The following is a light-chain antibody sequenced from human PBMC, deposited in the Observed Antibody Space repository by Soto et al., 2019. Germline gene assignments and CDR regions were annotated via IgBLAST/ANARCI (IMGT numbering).Light chain of an antibody. V-gene: IGKV3-11*01. J-gene: IGKJ4*01. CDR3: HQRSNWPLT. CDR2: DVS. Sequence: EVVLTQSPDTLSLSPGGSATLSCRASQSVSSYLAWYQQRPGQALRLLIYDVSKRATGIPARFSVSGSRTDFTLTITSLEPEDFAIDFCHQRSNWPLTFGGGTKLEIK. CDR1: QSVSSY.